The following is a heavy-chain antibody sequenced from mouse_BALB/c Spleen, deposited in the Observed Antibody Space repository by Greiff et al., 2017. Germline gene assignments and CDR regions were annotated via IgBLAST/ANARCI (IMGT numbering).Heavy chain of an antibody. V-gene: IGHV5-6-3*01. CDR3: ARDHPGVLDY. Sequence: EVMLVESGGGLVQPGGSLKLSCAASGFTFSSYGMSWVRQTPDKRLELVATINSNGGSTYYPDSVKGRFTISRDNAKNTLYLQMSSLKSEDTAMYYCARDHPGVLDYWGQGTTLTVSS. J-gene: IGHJ2*01. CDR1: GFTFSSYG. CDR2: INSNGGST.